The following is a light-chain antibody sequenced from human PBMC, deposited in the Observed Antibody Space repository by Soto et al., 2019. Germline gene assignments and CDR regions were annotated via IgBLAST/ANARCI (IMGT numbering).Light chain of an antibody. CDR1: SSNIGAGYD. CDR3: QSYDSRLRGV. CDR2: GNS. Sequence: QSVLTQPPSVSGAPGQSVTISCTGSSSNIGAGYDVHWYQQLPGTAPKLLIYGNSNRPSGVPDRFSGSKSGTSASLAITWLQAEDEADYYCQSYDSRLRGVFGGGTKLTVL. J-gene: IGLJ2*01. V-gene: IGLV1-40*01.